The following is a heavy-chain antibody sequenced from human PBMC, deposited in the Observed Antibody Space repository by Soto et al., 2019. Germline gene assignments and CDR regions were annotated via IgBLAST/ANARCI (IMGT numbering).Heavy chain of an antibody. V-gene: IGHV1-8*01. CDR1: GYTFTSFD. Sequence: ASVKVSCKASGYTFTSFDINWVRQATGQGLEWMGWVNPNSGDTGYAQKFQGRVSMTRNTSISTACMELSSLRSEDTAVYYCARGYYDFWSGSNTDKDYWFDPWGQGTLVTVSS. CDR2: VNPNSGDT. D-gene: IGHD3-3*01. CDR3: ARGYYDFWSGSNTDKDYWFDP. J-gene: IGHJ5*02.